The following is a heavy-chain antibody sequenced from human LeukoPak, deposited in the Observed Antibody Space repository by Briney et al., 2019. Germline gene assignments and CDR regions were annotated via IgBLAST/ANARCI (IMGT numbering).Heavy chain of an antibody. J-gene: IGHJ4*02. CDR1: GFTFSSYS. Sequence: GGSLRLSCAASGFTFSSYSMDWVRQAPGKGLEWVSSISSSSSYIYYADSVKGRFTISRDNAKNSLYLQMNSLRAEDTAVYYCASTYCSSTSCYEIYFDYWGQGTLVTVSS. CDR3: ASTYCSSTSCYEIYFDY. V-gene: IGHV3-21*01. D-gene: IGHD2-2*01. CDR2: ISSSSSYI.